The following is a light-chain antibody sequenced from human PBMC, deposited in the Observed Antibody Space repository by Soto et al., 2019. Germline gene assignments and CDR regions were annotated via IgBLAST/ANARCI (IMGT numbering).Light chain of an antibody. CDR1: SFNLGAGYD. CDR3: QSYDNSLGVCYV. CDR2: GNR. Sequence: QSVLTQPPSVSGAPGQRVTISCTGSSFNLGAGYDVHWYQLLPGTAPKLLIYGNRNRPSGVPDRFSGSKSGTSASLALTGLQAEDEADYYCQSYDNSLGVCYVFGTGTKATVL. J-gene: IGLJ1*01. V-gene: IGLV1-40*01.